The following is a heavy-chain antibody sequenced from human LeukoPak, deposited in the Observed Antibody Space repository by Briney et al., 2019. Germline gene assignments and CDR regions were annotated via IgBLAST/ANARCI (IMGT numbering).Heavy chain of an antibody. Sequence: ASVKVSRKTSGYTFIGHYIHWVRQAPAPGLEWMGWINPENGGTNYAPSFPGRASITRARSTSTVYIELTMLTPDDTPVYYCARHFTYFDTTAYFYEASWGQGTLVTVSS. CDR2: INPENGGT. V-gene: IGHV1-2*07. CDR1: GYTFIGHY. CDR3: ARHFTYFDTTAYFYEAS. J-gene: IGHJ5*02. D-gene: IGHD3-22*01.